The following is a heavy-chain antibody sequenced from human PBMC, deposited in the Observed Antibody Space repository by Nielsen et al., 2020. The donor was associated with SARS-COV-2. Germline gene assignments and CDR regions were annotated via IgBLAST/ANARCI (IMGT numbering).Heavy chain of an antibody. Sequence: GGSLRLSCAASGFTFSSYEMSWVRQAPGKGLEWVAVIWYDGSNKYYADSVKGRFTISRDNSKNTLYLQMNSLRAEDTAVYYCAGHNYYYYGMDVWGQGTTVTVSS. V-gene: IGHV3-33*08. J-gene: IGHJ6*02. CDR2: IWYDGSNK. CDR1: GFTFSSYE. CDR3: AGHNYYYYGMDV.